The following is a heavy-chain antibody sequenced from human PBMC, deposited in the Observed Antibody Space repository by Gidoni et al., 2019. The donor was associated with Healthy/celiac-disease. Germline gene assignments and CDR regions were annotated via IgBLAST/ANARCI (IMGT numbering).Heavy chain of an antibody. CDR2: FIPIFGTA. Sequence: QVQLVQSGAEVQTPGSSVKVSCKASGGTFCSDAISWVRQAPGQGLAWMGGFIPIFGTANYAQKFQGRVTITADESTSTAYMELSSLRSEDTAVYYCARAGRTYYLPFDIWGQGTMVTVSS. J-gene: IGHJ3*02. CDR1: GGTFCSDA. CDR3: ARAGRTYYLPFDI. V-gene: IGHV1-69*01. D-gene: IGHD3-10*01.